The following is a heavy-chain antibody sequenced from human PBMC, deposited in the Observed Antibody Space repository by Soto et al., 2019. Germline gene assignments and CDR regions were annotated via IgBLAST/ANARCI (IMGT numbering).Heavy chain of an antibody. CDR2: ISSNDGSIT. V-gene: IGHV3-48*04. Sequence: GGSLRLSCSASGFTFSAYSMNWVRQAPGKGLEWVSYISSNDGSITNYADSVKGRFTISRDNAKNTLYLQMNSLRAEDTAVYYCAKDLTWNQADYWGQGALVTVSS. D-gene: IGHD1-1*01. J-gene: IGHJ4*02. CDR1: GFTFSAYS. CDR3: AKDLTWNQADY.